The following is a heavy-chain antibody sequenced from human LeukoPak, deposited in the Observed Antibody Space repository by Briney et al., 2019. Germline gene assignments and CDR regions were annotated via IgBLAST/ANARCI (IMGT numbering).Heavy chain of an antibody. CDR1: GGSISSGHNY. Sequence: PSETLSLTCTVSGGSISSGHNYWSWIRQPPGKGLEWIGYIYYSGSTNYNPSLKSRVTISLDTSKNQFSLKLNSVTAADTAVYFCAGSSSTYAVNWFDPWGQGTLVTVSS. D-gene: IGHD4-11*01. J-gene: IGHJ5*02. CDR2: IYYSGST. V-gene: IGHV4-61*01. CDR3: AGSSSTYAVNWFDP.